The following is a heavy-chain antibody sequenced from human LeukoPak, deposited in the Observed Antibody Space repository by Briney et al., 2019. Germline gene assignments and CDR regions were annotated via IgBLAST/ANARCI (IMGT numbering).Heavy chain of an antibody. CDR2: VKQDGIET. D-gene: IGHD2-8*02. CDR3: ARDGTGFDY. J-gene: IGHJ4*02. CDR1: GFTFSRDW. Sequence: PGGSLRLSCVASGFTFSRDWMSWVRQPPGKGLEWVASVKQDGIETQYVDSAKGRFTISRDNAKNSVYLQMNSLRVEDTAVYYCARDGTGFDYWGQGTLVTVSS. V-gene: IGHV3-7*01.